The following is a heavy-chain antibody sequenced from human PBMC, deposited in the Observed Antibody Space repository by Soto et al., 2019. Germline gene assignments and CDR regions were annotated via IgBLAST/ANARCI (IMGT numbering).Heavy chain of an antibody. CDR2: ISGSGGST. D-gene: IGHD3-3*01. Sequence: GGSLRLSCAASGFTFSSYAMSWVRQAPGKGLEWVSAISGSGGSTYYADSVKGRFTISRDNSKNTLYLQMNSLRAEDTAVYYCAKDQGYYDFWSGSADVWGKGTTVTVSS. CDR1: GFTFSSYA. J-gene: IGHJ6*04. CDR3: AKDQGYYDFWSGSADV. V-gene: IGHV3-23*01.